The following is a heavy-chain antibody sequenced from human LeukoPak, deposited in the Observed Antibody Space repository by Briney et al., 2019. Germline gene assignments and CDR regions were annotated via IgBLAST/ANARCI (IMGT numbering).Heavy chain of an antibody. CDR1: GGSFSGYY. D-gene: IGHD3-10*01. Sequence: SETLSLTCRVYGGSFSGYYWSWIRQPPGKGLEWIGYIYYSGSTNYNPSLKSRVTISVDTSKNQFSLKLSSVTAADTAVYYCARSSPAMVRGVNDAFDIWGQGTMVTVSS. CDR3: ARSSPAMVRGVNDAFDI. V-gene: IGHV4-59*01. CDR2: IYYSGST. J-gene: IGHJ3*02.